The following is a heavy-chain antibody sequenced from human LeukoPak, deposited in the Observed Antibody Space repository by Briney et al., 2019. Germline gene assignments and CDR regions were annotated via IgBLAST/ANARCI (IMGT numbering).Heavy chain of an antibody. V-gene: IGHV3-48*01. CDR1: AFTFSSYS. J-gene: IGHJ4*02. D-gene: IGHD3-3*01. CDR2: ISSSSTI. CDR3: ARGAWRGYDFWSGQIDY. Sequence: GGSLRLSCAASAFTFSSYSMNWDRQAPGKGLEWVSYISSSSTIYYADSVKGRFTISRDNAKNSLYLQMNSLRAEDTAVYYCARGAWRGYDFWSGQIDYWGQGTLVTVSS.